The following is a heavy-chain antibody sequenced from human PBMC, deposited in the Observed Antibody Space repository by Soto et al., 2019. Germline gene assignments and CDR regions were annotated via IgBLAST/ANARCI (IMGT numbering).Heavy chain of an antibody. Sequence: QVQLQESGPGLVKPSQTLSLTCTVSGGSITSGPYYWSWIRQHPGKGLEWIGYIYYTGSTYSNPSPQSRITMSVDTSKNQFSLKLRSVTAADTAVYYCARLFGDYVGWFDPWGQGTLVTVSS. CDR1: GGSITSGPYY. V-gene: IGHV4-31*03. CDR2: IYYTGST. D-gene: IGHD3-10*02. CDR3: ARLFGDYVGWFDP. J-gene: IGHJ5*02.